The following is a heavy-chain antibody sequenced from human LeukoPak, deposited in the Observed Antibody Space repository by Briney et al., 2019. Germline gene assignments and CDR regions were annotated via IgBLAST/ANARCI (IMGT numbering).Heavy chain of an antibody. J-gene: IGHJ4*02. V-gene: IGHV1-2*02. CDR3: ASIPDFSGWSVDY. D-gene: IGHD6-19*01. CDR1: VYTFTGYY. CDR2: INPNNGRT. Sequence: ASVKVSCKPSVYTFTGYYMHWVPHAPAQRLEWMGWINPNNGRTNNAQKSQRRGTITRDPSISTAYMELSRLGSDDTAVYYCASIPDFSGWSVDYWGQGTLVTVSS.